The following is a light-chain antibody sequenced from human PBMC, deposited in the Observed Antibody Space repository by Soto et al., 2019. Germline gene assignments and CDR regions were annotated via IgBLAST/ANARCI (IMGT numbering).Light chain of an antibody. Sequence: QLVLTQSPSASASLGASVKLTCTLSSGHSSYAIAWHQPQPEKGTRYLMKLNSDGSHSKGDGIPDRFSGSSSGAERYLTIASLQAEDEADYYCQTWGTGIQVFGGGTKLTVL. CDR1: SGHSSYA. CDR2: LNSDGSH. CDR3: QTWGTGIQV. V-gene: IGLV4-69*01. J-gene: IGLJ2*01.